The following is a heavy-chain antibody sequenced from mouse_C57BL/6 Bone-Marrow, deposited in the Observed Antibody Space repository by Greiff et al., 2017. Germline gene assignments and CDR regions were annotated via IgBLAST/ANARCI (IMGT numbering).Heavy chain of an antibody. D-gene: IGHD2-4*01. V-gene: IGHV5-6*01. CDR2: ISSGGSYT. J-gene: IGHJ4*01. CDR3: ARGRITLYYGMDY. CDR1: GFTFSSYG. Sequence: EVQLVESGGDLVKPGGSLKLSCAASGFTFSSYGMSWVRQTPDKRLEWVATISSGGSYTYYPDSVKGRFTISRDNANNTLYLQMSSLKSEDTAMYYCARGRITLYYGMDYWGQGTSVTVSS.